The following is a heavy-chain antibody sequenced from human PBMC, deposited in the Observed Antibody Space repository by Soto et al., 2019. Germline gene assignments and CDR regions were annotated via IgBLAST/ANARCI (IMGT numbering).Heavy chain of an antibody. CDR2: ISYDGSNK. J-gene: IGHJ6*02. CDR3: AKDGSWFSTSFDYYYGMDV. V-gene: IGHV3-30*18. D-gene: IGHD2-2*01. CDR1: GFTFSSYG. Sequence: VQLVESGGGVVQPGRSLRLSCAASGFTFSSYGMHWVRQAPGKGLEWVAVISYDGSNKYYADSVKGRFTISRDNSKNTLYLQMNSLRAEDTAVYYCAKDGSWFSTSFDYYYGMDVWGQGTTVTVSS.